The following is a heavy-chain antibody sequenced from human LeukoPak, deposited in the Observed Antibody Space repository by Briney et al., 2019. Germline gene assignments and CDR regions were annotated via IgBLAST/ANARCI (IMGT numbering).Heavy chain of an antibody. V-gene: IGHV4-61*02. CDR1: GGSVSSTNYY. D-gene: IGHD2-21*02. CDR2: IYASGRT. CDR3: VRGYCGDDCYRYYYYYYTDV. J-gene: IGHJ6*03. Sequence: PSETLSLTCTVSGGSVSSTNYYWSWIRQPAGKGLEWIGRIYASGRTTYNPPLESRVTFSIDTSKNQFSLKLNSVTAADTAVYYCVRGYCGDDCYRYYYYYYTDVWGKGTTVTVSS.